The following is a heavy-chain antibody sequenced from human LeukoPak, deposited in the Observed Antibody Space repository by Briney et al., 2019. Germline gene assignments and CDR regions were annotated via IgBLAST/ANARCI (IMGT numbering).Heavy chain of an antibody. V-gene: IGHV3-7*01. CDR1: GIIITSYW. CDR2: IKQDGSEK. Sequence: GGSLRLSCAAPGIIITSYWMSWVRQTPGKGLEWVANIKQDGSEKNYVDSVKGRFTIFRDNARNSLYLQMNSLRAEDTAVYYCASHSYGYNHWGQGTLVTVSS. D-gene: IGHD3-16*01. J-gene: IGHJ5*02. CDR3: ASHSYGYNH.